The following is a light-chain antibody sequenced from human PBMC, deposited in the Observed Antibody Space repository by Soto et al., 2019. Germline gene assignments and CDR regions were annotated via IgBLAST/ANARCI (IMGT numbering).Light chain of an antibody. CDR1: QSVSSN. V-gene: IGKV3-15*01. J-gene: IGKJ2*01. CDR3: HQYKNWPRT. CDR2: SAS. Sequence: EIVMTQSPATLSVSPGDRATLSCRASQSVSSNLAWYQQKPGQAPRLLIYSASTRDTGIPARFSGSGSGTDFPLTISSLQSEDFAVYYCHQYKNWPRTFGQGTKLEIK.